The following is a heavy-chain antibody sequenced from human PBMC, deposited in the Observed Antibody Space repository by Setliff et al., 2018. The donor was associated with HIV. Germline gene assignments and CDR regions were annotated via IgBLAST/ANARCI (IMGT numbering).Heavy chain of an antibody. CDR2: INPNSGDT. Sequence: ASVKVSCKASGHGLIDYYFHWVRQAPGQGLEWMGWINPNSGDTNYVQKFQGRVTMTRDTSTNTAYMELRSLLSDGSAIYYCVRDYPYAVAESRFGYWGQGTLVTVSS. D-gene: IGHD6-19*01. V-gene: IGHV1-2*02. CDR3: VRDYPYAVAESRFGY. CDR1: GHGLIDYY. J-gene: IGHJ4*02.